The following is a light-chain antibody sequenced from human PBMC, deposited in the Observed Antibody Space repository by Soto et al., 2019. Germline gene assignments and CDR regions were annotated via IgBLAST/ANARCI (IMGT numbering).Light chain of an antibody. V-gene: IGKV3-15*01. Sequence: EIVMTQSPATLSVSPGERATLSCRASQSVSSNLAWYQQKPGQAPRLLIYGASTRDTGIPARFSGSGSGTEFTLTISRLQSEDFAVYYCQQYNNWPPWTFGQGTKVEIK. J-gene: IGKJ1*01. CDR1: QSVSSN. CDR2: GAS. CDR3: QQYNNWPPWT.